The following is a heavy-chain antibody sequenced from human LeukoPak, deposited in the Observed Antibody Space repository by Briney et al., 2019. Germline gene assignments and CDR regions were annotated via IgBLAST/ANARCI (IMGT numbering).Heavy chain of an antibody. J-gene: IGHJ4*02. Sequence: GGSLRLSCAASGFTFSSYWMSWVRQAPGKGLEWVANINQDGSEKYYVDSVKGRFTISRDNAKNSLYLQMNSLRVEDTAVYCCARGFRRYCSGGSCYSESPDYWGQGTLVTVSS. V-gene: IGHV3-7*01. CDR3: ARGFRRYCSGGSCYSESPDY. D-gene: IGHD2-15*01. CDR2: INQDGSEK. CDR1: GFTFSSYW.